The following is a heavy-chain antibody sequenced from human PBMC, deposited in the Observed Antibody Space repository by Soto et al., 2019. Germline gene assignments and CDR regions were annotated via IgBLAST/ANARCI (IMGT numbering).Heavy chain of an antibody. CDR1: GFTFGDYA. D-gene: IGHD1-26*01. CDR2: IRSKAYGGTT. CDR3: TRDPSGSYYVGEYFDY. Sequence: GGSLRLSCTASGFTFGDYAMSWFRQAPGKGLEWVGFIRSKAYGGTTEYAASVKGRFTISRDDSKSIAYLQMSSLKTEDTAVYYCTRDPSGSYYVGEYFDYWGQGTLVTVSS. J-gene: IGHJ4*02. V-gene: IGHV3-49*03.